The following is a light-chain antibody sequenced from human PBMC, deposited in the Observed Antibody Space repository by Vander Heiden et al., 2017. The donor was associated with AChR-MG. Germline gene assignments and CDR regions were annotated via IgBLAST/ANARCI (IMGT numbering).Light chain of an antibody. Sequence: SALTQPASVSGSPGPSITISCTGTSSDVGGYNYVSWYQQHPGKAPKLMIYDVSKRPSGVSNRFSGSKSGNTASLTISGLQAEDEADYYCSSYTSSSTLVVFGTGTKVTVL. CDR1: SSDVGGYNY. CDR2: DVS. CDR3: SSYTSSSTLVV. J-gene: IGLJ1*01. V-gene: IGLV2-14*01.